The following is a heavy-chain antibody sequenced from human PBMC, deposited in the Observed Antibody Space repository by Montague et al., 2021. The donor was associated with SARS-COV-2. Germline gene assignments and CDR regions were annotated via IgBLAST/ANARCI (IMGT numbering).Heavy chain of an antibody. J-gene: IGHJ4*02. CDR1: GGAISTYF. CDR2: IFYSGST. D-gene: IGHD2/OR15-2a*01. Sequence: SETLSLTCTVSGGAISTYFWSWIRQPPGKGLEWIGYIFYSGSTNYNPSLKSRITISVDTSKNQFSLRLTSVTAADTAIYYCARDRQLYNSNSGFDSWGQGILVTVSS. V-gene: IGHV4-59*01. CDR3: ARDRQLYNSNSGFDS.